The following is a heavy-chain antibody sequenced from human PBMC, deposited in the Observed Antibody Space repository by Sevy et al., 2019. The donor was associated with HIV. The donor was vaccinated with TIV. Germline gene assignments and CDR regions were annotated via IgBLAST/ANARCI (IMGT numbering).Heavy chain of an antibody. Sequence: SETLSLTCAVSGGSISSGGYSWSWIRQPPGKGVEWIGYIYHSGSTYYNPSLKSRVTISVDRSKNQFSLKLSSVTAAKTAVYYCARDGGNSGIDYWGQGTLVTVSS. J-gene: IGHJ4*02. CDR3: ARDGGNSGIDY. CDR2: IYHSGST. V-gene: IGHV4-30-2*01. CDR1: GGSISSGGYS. D-gene: IGHD2-21*02.